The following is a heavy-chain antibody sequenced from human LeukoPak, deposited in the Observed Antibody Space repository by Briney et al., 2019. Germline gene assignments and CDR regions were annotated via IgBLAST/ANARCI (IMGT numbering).Heavy chain of an antibody. Sequence: SVKVSCKSSGGTFSSYGISWVRQAPGQGLEWMGGVIPIFGTANYAQKFQGRVTIIADESTTTPYMELSSLRSEDTAVYYCARSVRATTQVLWKFDYWGQGTLVTVSS. CDR2: VIPIFGTA. D-gene: IGHD2-2*01. CDR1: GGTFSSYG. V-gene: IGHV1-69*13. J-gene: IGHJ4*02. CDR3: ARSVRATTQVLWKFDY.